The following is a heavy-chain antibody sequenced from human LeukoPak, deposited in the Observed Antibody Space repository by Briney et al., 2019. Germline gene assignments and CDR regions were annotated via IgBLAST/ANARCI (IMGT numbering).Heavy chain of an antibody. D-gene: IGHD1-26*01. J-gene: IGHJ4*02. CDR2: IYYSGST. Sequence: PSETQSLTCTVSGDSISSSYYYWGWIRQPPGKGLVWIGSIYYSGSTNYNPSLKSRVTISVDTSKNQFSLKLSSVTAADTAVYYCARSPPSGTTDYWGQGTLVTVSS. CDR1: GDSISSSYYY. CDR3: ARSPPSGTTDY. V-gene: IGHV4-39*07.